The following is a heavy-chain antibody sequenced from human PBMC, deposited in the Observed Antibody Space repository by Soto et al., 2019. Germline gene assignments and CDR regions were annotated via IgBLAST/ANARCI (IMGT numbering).Heavy chain of an antibody. J-gene: IGHJ4*02. CDR3: AKETRYCSSTSCPKRAYYFDY. V-gene: IGHV3-30*18. CDR1: GFTFSSYG. CDR2: ISYDGSNK. Sequence: GGSLRLSCAASGFTFSSYGMHWVRQAPGKGLEWVAVISYDGSNKYYADSVKGRFTISRDNSKNTLYLQMNSLRAEDTAVYYCAKETRYCSSTSCPKRAYYFDYWGQGTLVTVSS. D-gene: IGHD2-2*01.